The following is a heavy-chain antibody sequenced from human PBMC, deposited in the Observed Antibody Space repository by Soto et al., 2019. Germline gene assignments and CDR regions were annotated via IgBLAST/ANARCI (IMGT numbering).Heavy chain of an antibody. D-gene: IGHD1-1*01. CDR3: VRDGTKTLRDWFDP. V-gene: IGHV4-4*07. CDR1: GASISGYY. J-gene: IGHJ5*02. CDR2: IYATGTT. Sequence: QVQLQESGPGLVKPSETLSLTCTVSGASISGYYWSLIRKSAGKGLEWIGRIYATGTTDYNPSLKSRVMMSVDTSKKQFSLKLRSVTAADTAVYYCVRDGTKTLRDWFDPWGQGISVTVSS.